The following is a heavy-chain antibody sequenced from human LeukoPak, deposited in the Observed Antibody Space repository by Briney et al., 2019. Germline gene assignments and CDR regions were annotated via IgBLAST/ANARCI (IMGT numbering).Heavy chain of an antibody. CDR3: ARDKRQERWPDY. J-gene: IGHJ4*02. CDR1: GFTFTNYS. Sequence: GGSLRLSCAASGFTFTNYSMNWVRQAPGKGLEWVSSISSGTNYIYYADSVKGRFTISRDNAKNSLYLQMDSLRAEDTAVYYCARDKRQERWPDYWGQGTPVTVSS. D-gene: IGHD5-24*01. V-gene: IGHV3-21*01. CDR2: ISSGTNYI.